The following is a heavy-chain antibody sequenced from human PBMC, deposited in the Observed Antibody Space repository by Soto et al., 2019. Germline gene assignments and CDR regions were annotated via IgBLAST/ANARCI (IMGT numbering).Heavy chain of an antibody. J-gene: IGHJ4*02. Sequence: QVQLQLWGAGLLKPSESLSLTCAVYGGSFSDFYWTWIRQLPGKGLEWIGEINHSGNTNYNPSLKRRVAISVDTSKNQCSLYLGFVTAADTAVYYCGPRGAVADPRGYWGQGSLVTVSS. CDR2: INHSGNT. CDR3: GPRGAVADPRGY. D-gene: IGHD6-19*01. CDR1: GGSFSDFY. V-gene: IGHV4-34*01.